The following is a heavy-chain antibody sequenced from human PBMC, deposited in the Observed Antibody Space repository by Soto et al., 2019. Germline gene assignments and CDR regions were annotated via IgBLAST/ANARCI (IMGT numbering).Heavy chain of an antibody. V-gene: IGHV5-51*01. Sequence: GESLKISCKGSGYSFTSYWIAWVRQMPGKGLEWMGIIYPGDYETRYSPSFQGQVTISADKSISTAYLQWSSLKALDTALYYCARHGGDRSSALYYYYYGMDVWGQGTTVTVSS. D-gene: IGHD6-13*01. CDR3: ARHGGDRSSALYYYYYGMDV. CDR2: IYPGDYET. CDR1: GYSFTSYW. J-gene: IGHJ6*02.